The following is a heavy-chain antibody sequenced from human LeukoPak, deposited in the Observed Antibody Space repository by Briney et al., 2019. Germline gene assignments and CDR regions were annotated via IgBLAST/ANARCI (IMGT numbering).Heavy chain of an antibody. CDR1: GGSFSSYA. Sequence: SVKVSCKASGGSFSSYAISWVRQAPGQGLEWMGGIIPIFGTANYAQKFQGRVTITADESTSTAYMELSSLRSEDTAVYYCASGPIGYSGYEYGMDVWGQGTTVTVSS. CDR2: IIPIFGTA. V-gene: IGHV1-69*01. CDR3: ASGPIGYSGYEYGMDV. D-gene: IGHD5-12*01. J-gene: IGHJ6*02.